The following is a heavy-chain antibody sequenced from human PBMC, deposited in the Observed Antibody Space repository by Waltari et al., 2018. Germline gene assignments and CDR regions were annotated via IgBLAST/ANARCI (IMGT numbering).Heavy chain of an antibody. CDR2: IRYDGSNK. V-gene: IGHV3-30*02. D-gene: IGHD1-26*01. CDR3: AKGRGSYYSAVDY. CDR1: GFTFSSYG. Sequence: QVQLVESGGGVVQPGGSLRLSCAASGFTFSSYGMHWVRQAPGKGLEWVAFIRYDGSNKYYAGSVKGRFTISRDNSKNTLYLQMNSLRAEDTAVYYCAKGRGSYYSAVDYWGQGTLVTVSS. J-gene: IGHJ4*02.